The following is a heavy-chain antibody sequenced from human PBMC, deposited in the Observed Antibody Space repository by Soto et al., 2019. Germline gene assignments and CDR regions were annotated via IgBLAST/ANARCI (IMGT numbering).Heavy chain of an antibody. V-gene: IGHV1-18*01. CDR2: ISAYNGNT. J-gene: IGHJ6*02. Sequence: ASVKVSCKASGYTFTSYGISWVRQAPGQGLEWMGWISAYNGNTNYAQKLQGRVTMTTDTSTSTAYMELRSLRSDDTAVYYCATADYDFWSGYLPAVWGQGTTVTVSS. CDR3: ATADYDFWSGYLPAV. CDR1: GYTFTSYG. D-gene: IGHD3-3*01.